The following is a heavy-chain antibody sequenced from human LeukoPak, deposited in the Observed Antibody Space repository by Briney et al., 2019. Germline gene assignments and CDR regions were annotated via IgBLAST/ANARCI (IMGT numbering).Heavy chain of an antibody. V-gene: IGHV3-23*01. CDR3: AKALQGYSSSWYNFQH. Sequence: GGSLRLSCAASGFTFSSYAMSWVHQAPGKGLEWVSGISGTGGGTYYADSVKGRFTISRDNSKNTLYLQMHSLRAEDTAVYYCAKALQGYSSSWYNFQHWGQGTLVTVSS. J-gene: IGHJ1*01. CDR1: GFTFSSYA. D-gene: IGHD6-13*01. CDR2: ISGTGGGT.